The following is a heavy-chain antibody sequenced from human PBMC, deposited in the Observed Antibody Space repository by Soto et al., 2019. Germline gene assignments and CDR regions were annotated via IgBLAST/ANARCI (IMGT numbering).Heavy chain of an antibody. CDR1: GGTFSSYA. CDR2: IIPIFGTA. CDR3: ARAATVTTFRRYFDY. Sequence: SVKVSCKASGGTFSSYAISWVRQAPGPGLEWMGGIIPIFGTANYAQKFQGRVTITADKSTSTAYMELSSLRSEDTAVYYCARAATVTTFRRYFDYWGQGTLVTVSS. V-gene: IGHV1-69*06. D-gene: IGHD4-17*01. J-gene: IGHJ4*02.